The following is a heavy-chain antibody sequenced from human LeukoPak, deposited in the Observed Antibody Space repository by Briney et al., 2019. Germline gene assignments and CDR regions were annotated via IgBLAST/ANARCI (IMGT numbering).Heavy chain of an antibody. J-gene: IGHJ4*02. Sequence: GGSLRLSCAASGFNFNSYDMQWVRQSPGKGLEWVTFTRYDGSEKYYVDSVEGRFTISRDNSKNTLYLQMNSLRAEDTAVYYCATSVTGYSSPFYYWGQGTLVTVSP. D-gene: IGHD6-13*01. CDR1: GFNFNSYD. CDR3: ATSVTGYSSPFYY. CDR2: TRYDGSEK. V-gene: IGHV3-30*02.